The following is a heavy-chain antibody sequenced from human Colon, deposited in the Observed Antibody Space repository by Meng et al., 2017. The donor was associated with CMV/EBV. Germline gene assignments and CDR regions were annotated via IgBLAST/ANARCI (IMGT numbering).Heavy chain of an antibody. D-gene: IGHD3-16*01. J-gene: IGHJ6*02. CDR2: IHHSGNS. V-gene: IGHV4-59*01. Sequence: SETLSLTCSVSGDSMGNYYWTWIRQTPGKGLEWIGYIHHSGNSNYNPSLKSRVTMSIDTSNNQFSLKLSSVNAADTAVYYCARDRSIMITSGATHGMDVWGQGTTVTVSS. CDR1: GDSMGNYY. CDR3: ARDRSIMITSGATHGMDV.